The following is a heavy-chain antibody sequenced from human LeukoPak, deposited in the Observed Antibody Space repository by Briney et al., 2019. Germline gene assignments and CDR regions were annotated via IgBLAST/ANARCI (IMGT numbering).Heavy chain of an antibody. D-gene: IGHD3/OR15-3a*01. Sequence: GGSLRLPCAASGSTFSSYWMSWVRQAPGKGLEWVANIKQDGGEKYYVNSVKGRFTISRDNAKNSLYLQMNSLRAEDTAIYYCARDGRPLDYWGLGTLVTVSS. CDR1: GSTFSSYW. J-gene: IGHJ4*02. CDR3: ARDGRPLDY. CDR2: IKQDGGEK. V-gene: IGHV3-7*01.